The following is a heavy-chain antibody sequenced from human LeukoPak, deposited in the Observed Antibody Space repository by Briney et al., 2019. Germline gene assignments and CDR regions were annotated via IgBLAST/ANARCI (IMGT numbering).Heavy chain of an antibody. Sequence: ASVKVSCKASGYTFTSYYMHWVRQAPGQGLEWMGIINPSGGSTSYAQKLQGRVTMTRDMSTSTVYMELSSLRSEDTAVYYCARADRRYDFWSGYYRYYFDYWGQGTLVTVSS. CDR3: ARADRRYDFWSGYYRYYFDY. J-gene: IGHJ4*02. CDR1: GYTFTSYY. CDR2: INPSGGST. V-gene: IGHV1-46*01. D-gene: IGHD3-3*01.